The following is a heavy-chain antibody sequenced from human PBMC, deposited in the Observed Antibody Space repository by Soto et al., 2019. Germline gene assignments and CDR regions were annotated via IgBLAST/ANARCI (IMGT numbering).Heavy chain of an antibody. V-gene: IGHV3-7*01. D-gene: IGHD2-15*01. Sequence: EVQLAESGGGVVQPGGSLRLSCVASGFTFSRHYMTWVRQAPGKGLESVAKIKPDGSESYYVDSVRGRFTFSIDNAKNSLSLQMNSRRDEDTAVYYCAIEEWWRVEFWGQGTLVTVSS. CDR3: AIEEWWRVEF. CDR1: GFTFSRHY. CDR2: IKPDGSES. J-gene: IGHJ4*02.